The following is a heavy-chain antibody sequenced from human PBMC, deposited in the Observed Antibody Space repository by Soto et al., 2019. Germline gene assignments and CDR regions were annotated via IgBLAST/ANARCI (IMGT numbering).Heavy chain of an antibody. J-gene: IGHJ4*02. CDR2: IYSDDST. Sequence: GGSLRLSCAASGFTVSSNYMGWVRQAPGKGLEWASVIYSDDSTYYADSVNGRFTISRDNSKNTLYLEMNSLRAEDTAVYYCARDYGQWQFDSWGQGTLVTVSS. D-gene: IGHD6-19*01. CDR1: GFTVSSNY. CDR3: ARDYGQWQFDS. V-gene: IGHV3-53*01.